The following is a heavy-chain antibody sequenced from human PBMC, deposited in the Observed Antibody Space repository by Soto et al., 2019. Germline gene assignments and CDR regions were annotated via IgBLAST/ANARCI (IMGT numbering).Heavy chain of an antibody. CDR1: GFTFSSYW. CDR3: ARDGDYYYDSSGYYGYFQH. Sequence: VQLVESGGGLVQPGGSLRLSCAASGFTFSSYWMSWVRQAPGKGLEWVANIKQDGSEKYYVDSVKGRFTISRDNAKNSLYLQMNSLRAEDTAVYYCARDGDYYYDSSGYYGYFQHWGQGTLVTVSS. J-gene: IGHJ1*01. CDR2: IKQDGSEK. D-gene: IGHD3-22*01. V-gene: IGHV3-7*03.